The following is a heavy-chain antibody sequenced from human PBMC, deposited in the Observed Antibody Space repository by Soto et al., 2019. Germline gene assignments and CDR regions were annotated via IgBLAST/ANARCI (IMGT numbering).Heavy chain of an antibody. CDR1: GGTFSSYA. Sequence: SVKVSCKASGGTFSSYAISWVRQAPGQGLEWMGGIIPIFSTPNYAQKFQGGVTITADESTSTAYMELSSLRSEDTAVYYCARDNGQSDHYESSLDALDIWAQGTMVTVSS. J-gene: IGHJ3*02. V-gene: IGHV1-69*13. CDR3: ARDNGQSDHYESSLDALDI. D-gene: IGHD3-22*01. CDR2: IIPIFSTP.